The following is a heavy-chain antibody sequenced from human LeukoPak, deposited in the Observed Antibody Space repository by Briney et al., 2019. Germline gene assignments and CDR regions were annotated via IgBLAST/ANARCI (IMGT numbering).Heavy chain of an antibody. D-gene: IGHD5-18*01. J-gene: IGHJ4*02. CDR2: IYYSGST. V-gene: IGHV4-59*01. CDR1: GGSISSYY. CDR3: AGSDGYSYGAFDY. Sequence: PLETLSLTCTVSGGSISSYYWSWIRQPPGKGLEWIGYIYYSGSTNYNPSLKSRVTISVDTSKNQFSLKLSSVTAADTAVYYCAGSDGYSYGAFDYWGQGTLVTVSS.